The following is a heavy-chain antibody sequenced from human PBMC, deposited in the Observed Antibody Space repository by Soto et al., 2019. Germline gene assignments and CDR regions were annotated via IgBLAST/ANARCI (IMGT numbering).Heavy chain of an antibody. D-gene: IGHD2-8*01. V-gene: IGHV3-30-3*01. CDR2: ISYDGSNK. Sequence: GGSLRLSCAASGFTFSSYAMHWVRQAPGKGLEWVAVISYDGSNKYYADSVKGRFTISRDNSKNTLYLQMNSLRAEDTAVYYCARDYCTNGVCYTFEYWGQGTLVTVSS. CDR3: ARDYCTNGVCYTFEY. CDR1: GFTFSSYA. J-gene: IGHJ4*02.